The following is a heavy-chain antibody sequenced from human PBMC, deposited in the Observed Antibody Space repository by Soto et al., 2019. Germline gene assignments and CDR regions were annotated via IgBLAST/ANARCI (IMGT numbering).Heavy chain of an antibody. CDR1: GFTFSDHY. J-gene: IGHJ4*02. CDR3: TVWGSGSDVGAT. V-gene: IGHV3-72*01. D-gene: IGHD3-10*01. Sequence: EVQLVESGGGLVQPGGSLRLSCAASGFTFSDHYMDWVRQAPGKGLEWVGRSTNKANSYTTEYAASVKGRFTVSRDDSKNSLYLQRNSLKIEDTAVYYCTVWGSGSDVGATWGQGTLVTVSS. CDR2: STNKANSYTT.